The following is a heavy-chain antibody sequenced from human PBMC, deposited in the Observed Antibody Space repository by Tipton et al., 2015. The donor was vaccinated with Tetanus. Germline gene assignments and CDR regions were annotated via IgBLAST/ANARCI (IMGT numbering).Heavy chain of an antibody. J-gene: IGHJ5*02. CDR1: GGSFSGYY. V-gene: IGHV4-34*01. CDR2: INHSGST. CDR3: ARAEAIFGVVIRFGWFDP. D-gene: IGHD3-3*01. Sequence: TLSLTCAVYGGSFSGYYWSWIRQPPGKGLEWIGEINHSGSTNYNPSLKSRVTISVDTSKNQFSLRLSSVTAADTAVYYCARAEAIFGVVIRFGWFDPWGQGTLVTVSS.